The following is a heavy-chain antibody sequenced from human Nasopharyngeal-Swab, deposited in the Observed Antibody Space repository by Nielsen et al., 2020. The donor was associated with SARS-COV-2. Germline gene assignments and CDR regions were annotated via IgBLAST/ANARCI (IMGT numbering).Heavy chain of an antibody. CDR1: GGSFSGYY. J-gene: IGHJ4*02. Sequence: SETLSLTCAVYGGSFSGYYWSWIRQPPGKGLEWIGEINHSGSTNYNPSLKSRVTISVDTSKNQFSLKLSSVTAADTAVYYCAREDTAMGEIFDYWGQGILVTVSS. V-gene: IGHV4-34*01. CDR3: AREDTAMGEIFDY. CDR2: INHSGST. D-gene: IGHD5-18*01.